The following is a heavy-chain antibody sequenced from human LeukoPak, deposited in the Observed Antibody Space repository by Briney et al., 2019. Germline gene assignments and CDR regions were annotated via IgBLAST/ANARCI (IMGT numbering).Heavy chain of an antibody. CDR3: ARAPRKWELSFNYYYGMDV. CDR1: GDSISSGGYY. V-gene: IGHV4-31*11. CDR2: IYYSGNT. D-gene: IGHD1-26*01. Sequence: SETLSLTCAVSGDSISSGGYYWSWIRQHPGKGLEWIGYIYYSGNTYYNPSLKSRVTISVDTSKNQFSLKLSSVTAADTAVYYCARAPRKWELSFNYYYGMDVWGQGTTVTVSS. J-gene: IGHJ6*02.